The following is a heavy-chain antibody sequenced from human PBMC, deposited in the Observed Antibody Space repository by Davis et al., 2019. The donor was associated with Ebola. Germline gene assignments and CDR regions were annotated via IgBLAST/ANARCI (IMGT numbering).Heavy chain of an antibody. CDR3: TTPLSGTYPWDS. CDR1: GFTVSHAW. D-gene: IGHD1-26*01. J-gene: IGHJ4*02. CDR2: IKSKADGGAT. Sequence: PGGSLRLSCAVSGFTVSHAWMSWVRQAPGKGLEWVGRIKSKADGGATHYAAPVGGRFTVSRDDSKNTLYLQMNSLKTEATALYYCTTPLSGTYPWDSWSQGTLVTVSS. V-gene: IGHV3-15*01.